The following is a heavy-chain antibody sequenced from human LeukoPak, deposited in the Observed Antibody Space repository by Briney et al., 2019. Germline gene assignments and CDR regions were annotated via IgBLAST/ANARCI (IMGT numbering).Heavy chain of an antibody. Sequence: SETLSLTCTVSGDSVSSYYWSWIRQPPGKGLRWIGYIYYGGTTSYNPSLKRRVTISSDTSKNQFALRVTSVTAADTAVYYCARHGGSLGYFDNWGQGTLVTVSS. J-gene: IGHJ4*02. V-gene: IGHV4-59*08. CDR3: ARHGGSLGYFDN. CDR1: GDSVSSYY. D-gene: IGHD1-26*01. CDR2: IYYGGTT.